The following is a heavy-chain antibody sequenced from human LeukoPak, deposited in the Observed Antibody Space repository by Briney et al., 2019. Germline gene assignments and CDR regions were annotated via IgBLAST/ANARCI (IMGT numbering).Heavy chain of an antibody. V-gene: IGHV3-33*01. Sequence: GGSLRLSCIGSRYTFGGNAIHWVRQAPGRGLEWVAAIWFDGSKRFHAESVQGRFTISRDNSKNTASLQMNSLRVEDTAVYYCARWGNRALDYWGQGTLVTVSS. D-gene: IGHD7-27*01. J-gene: IGHJ4*02. CDR1: RYTFGGNA. CDR3: ARWGNRALDY. CDR2: IWFDGSKR.